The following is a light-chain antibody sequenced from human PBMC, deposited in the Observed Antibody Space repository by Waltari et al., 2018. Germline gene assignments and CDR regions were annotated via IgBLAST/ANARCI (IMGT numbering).Light chain of an antibody. V-gene: IGKV3-15*01. J-gene: IGKJ4*01. CDR3: QQYDERPQT. Sequence: EIVLTQSPATLSVSPGEGVTLSCWASQSVTSDLAWYQQKPGQPPRLLIYGASTRETGVPARVSGSGYGTDFTLTISSLQSEDEAAYYCQQYDERPQTFGRGTKVEIK. CDR1: QSVTSD. CDR2: GAS.